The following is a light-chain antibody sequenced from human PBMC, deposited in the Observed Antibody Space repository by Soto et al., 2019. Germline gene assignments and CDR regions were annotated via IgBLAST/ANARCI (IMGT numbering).Light chain of an antibody. CDR1: HDITNY. Sequence: DIQMTQSPSSLSASVGDRVTITCQASHDITNYLNWYQQKPGKGPRLLIYGASNLATGVPSRFSGSGFGTDFSFTISSLQPEDFATYYCQQYDSLPTFGGGTKVELK. J-gene: IGKJ4*01. CDR2: GAS. CDR3: QQYDSLPT. V-gene: IGKV1-33*01.